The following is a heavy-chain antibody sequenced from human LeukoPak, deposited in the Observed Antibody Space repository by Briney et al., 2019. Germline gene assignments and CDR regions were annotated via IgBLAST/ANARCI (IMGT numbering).Heavy chain of an antibody. D-gene: IGHD2-2*01. Sequence: KPSEAPSPTCPVSGCSLSCYYWSWIRPPPGEGLEWVGYISYSWSTKYNPSLKSRVTISEDTSKNQFSLKLSSVTAADTAVYYCARGGDCTSTSCDFDYWGQGILVTVSS. CDR1: GCSLSCYY. J-gene: IGHJ4*02. CDR3: ARGGDCTSTSCDFDY. V-gene: IGHV4-59*01. CDR2: ISYSWST.